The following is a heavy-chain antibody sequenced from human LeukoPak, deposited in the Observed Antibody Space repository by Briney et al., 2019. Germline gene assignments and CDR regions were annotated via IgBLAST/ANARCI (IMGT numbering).Heavy chain of an antibody. V-gene: IGHV4-31*03. J-gene: IGHJ4*02. D-gene: IGHD5-18*01. CDR1: GGSISSGGYY. Sequence: SQTLSLTCTVSGGSISSGGYYWSWIRQHPGKGLEWIGYIYYSGSTYYNPSLKSRVTISADTSKNQFSLKLSSVTAADTAVYYCARGRGIQLSPPDYWGQGTLVTVSS. CDR2: IYYSGST. CDR3: ARGRGIQLSPPDY.